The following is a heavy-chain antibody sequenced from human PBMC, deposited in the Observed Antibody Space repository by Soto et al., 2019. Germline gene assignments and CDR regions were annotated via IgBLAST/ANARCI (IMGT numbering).Heavy chain of an antibody. CDR3: ARQIYDSDTGPNFQYYFDS. J-gene: IGHJ4*02. CDR1: GYSFAGYW. Sequence: GESLKISCKGSGYSFAGYWITWVRQKPGKGLEWMGRIDPSDSQTYYSPSFRGHVTISATKSTTTVFLQWSSLRASDTAMYYCARQIYDSDTGPNFQYYFDSWGQGTPVTVSS. V-gene: IGHV5-10-1*01. D-gene: IGHD3-22*01. CDR2: IDPSDSQT.